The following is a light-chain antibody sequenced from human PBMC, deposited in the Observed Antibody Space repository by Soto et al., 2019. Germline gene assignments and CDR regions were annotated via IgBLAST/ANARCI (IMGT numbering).Light chain of an antibody. V-gene: IGLV3-21*02. CDR2: DDR. CDR3: QVWDIVTSRRI. Sequence: SYELTQPPSVSVAPGQTASLACGGDNIETKTVHWYQQRPGQAPVLVVYDDRDRPSGIPERFSGSNSGHTATLTISRVEAGDEADYYCQVWDIVTSRRIFGGVTKLTVL. J-gene: IGLJ2*01. CDR1: NIETKT.